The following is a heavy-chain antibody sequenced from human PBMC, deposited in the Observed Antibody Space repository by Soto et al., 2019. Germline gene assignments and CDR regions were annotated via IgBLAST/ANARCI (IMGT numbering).Heavy chain of an antibody. Sequence: GGCLRLCGRACGCTVSDYYMGWIREVPGKGLEWISYISGSSSHINSADSLKGRFTISRDNPNNSLFLQMDSLRVEDTAIYYCARRLSGHFDSWSQGTLVTVSS. J-gene: IGHJ5*01. CDR1: GCTVSDYY. D-gene: IGHD1-1*01. CDR3: ARRLSGHFDS. V-gene: IGHV3-11*03. CDR2: ISGSSSHI.